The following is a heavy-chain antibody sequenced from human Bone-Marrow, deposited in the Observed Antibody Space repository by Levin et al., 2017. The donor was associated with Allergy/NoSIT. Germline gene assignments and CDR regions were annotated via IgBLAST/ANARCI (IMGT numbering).Heavy chain of an antibody. Sequence: PGESLKISCAASGFTFSSYAMSWVRPAPGKGLEWVSVIRGSGGPTTYADSVKGRFTISRDNSKNKLYLQMNSLRAEDTAVYYWAKVKGTRGLPFDYWGQGTLVTVSS. D-gene: IGHD2-2*01. CDR2: IRGSGGPT. CDR1: GFTFSSYA. V-gene: IGHV3-23*01. CDR3: AKVKGTRGLPFDY. J-gene: IGHJ4*02.